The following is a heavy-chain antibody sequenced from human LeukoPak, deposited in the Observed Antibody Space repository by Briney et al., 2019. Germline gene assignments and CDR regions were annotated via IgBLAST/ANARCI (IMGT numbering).Heavy chain of an antibody. J-gene: IGHJ4*02. CDR2: ISGSGGST. V-gene: IGHV3-23*01. Sequence: PGGSLRLSCAASGFTFSSYAMSWVRQAPGKGLEWVSAISGSGGSTYYADSVKGRFTISRDNSKNTLYLQMNSLRAEDTAVYYCASTENRWYPLGGGYFDYWGQGTLVTVSS. CDR1: GFTFSSYA. CDR3: ASTENRWYPLGGGYFDY. D-gene: IGHD4-23*01.